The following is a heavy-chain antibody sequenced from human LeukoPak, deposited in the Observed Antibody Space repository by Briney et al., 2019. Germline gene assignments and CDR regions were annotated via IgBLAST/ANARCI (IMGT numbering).Heavy chain of an antibody. D-gene: IGHD1-14*01. V-gene: IGHV3-11*04. Sequence: GGSLRLSCAAAGFTFSDNYMTWVRQAPGRGLEWLSYISGNGRDIQYADSVKGRFTISRDNSKNTLYLHINSLRPEDTALYYCVKDNPLDYWGQGTLVIVSS. CDR3: VKDNPLDY. CDR1: GFTFSDNY. CDR2: ISGNGRDI. J-gene: IGHJ4*02.